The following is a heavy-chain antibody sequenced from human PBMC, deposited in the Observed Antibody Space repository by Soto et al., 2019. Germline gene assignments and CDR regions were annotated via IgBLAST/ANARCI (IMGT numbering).Heavy chain of an antibody. V-gene: IGHV1-2*02. CDR1: GYTFTGYY. Sequence: QVQLVQSGAEVKKPGASVKVSCKASGYTFTGYYMHWVRQAPGQGLEWMGWINPNSGGTNYAQKFQGRVTMTRDTSISTAYMELSRLRSDDTAVYYCAREGVFLRFLEWLLSDYYGMDVWGQGTTVTVSS. CDR3: AREGVFLRFLEWLLSDYYGMDV. CDR2: INPNSGGT. J-gene: IGHJ6*02. D-gene: IGHD3-3*01.